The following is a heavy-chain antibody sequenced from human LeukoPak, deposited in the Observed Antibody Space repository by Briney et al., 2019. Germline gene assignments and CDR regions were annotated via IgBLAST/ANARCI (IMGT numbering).Heavy chain of an antibody. J-gene: IGHJ4*02. CDR3: ARAGGSTVSHSDY. CDR2: ISSSTSYI. Sequence: LSLTCTVSGGSISSGDYYWSWIRQAPGKGLEWVSSISSSTSYIYYADSVKGRFTISKDNAKNSLYLQMNSLRAEDTAVYYCARAGGSTVSHSDYWGQGTLATVSS. D-gene: IGHD4-17*01. CDR1: GGSISSGDYY. V-gene: IGHV3-11*06.